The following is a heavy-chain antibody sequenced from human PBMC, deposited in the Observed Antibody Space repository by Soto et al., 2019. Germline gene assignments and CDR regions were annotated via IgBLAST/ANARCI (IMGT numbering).Heavy chain of an antibody. CDR3: ASSQGSSTSFEIYYYYYYGMDV. CDR1: GGTFGSYA. J-gene: IGHJ6*02. V-gene: IGHV1-69*01. CDR2: IIPIPGTA. D-gene: IGHD2-2*01. Sequence: QVQLVQSGAEVQKPGSSVKVSCKASGGTFGSYAISWVRQAPGQGLEWMGGIIPIPGTASYAQNFQGRVTIVADESTSTAYMELSSLRSEDTAVYYCASSQGSSTSFEIYYYYYYGMDVWGQGTTVTVSS.